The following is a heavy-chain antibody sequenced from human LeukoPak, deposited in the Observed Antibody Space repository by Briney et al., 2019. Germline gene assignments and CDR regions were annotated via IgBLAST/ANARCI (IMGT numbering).Heavy chain of an antibody. CDR1: GFTLSNAW. Sequence: PGGTLRLSCAASGFTLSNAWMSWVRQARGKGGEGGGRIKSKTDGGTTDYAATEKGRFTRTRDESKKRIYLKMNRLKQGATAMYYCTTAGTYYYDSSGYLLDYWGQGTLVTVSS. J-gene: IGHJ4*02. CDR3: TTAGTYYYDSSGYLLDY. D-gene: IGHD3-22*01. CDR2: IKSKTDGGTT. V-gene: IGHV3-15*01.